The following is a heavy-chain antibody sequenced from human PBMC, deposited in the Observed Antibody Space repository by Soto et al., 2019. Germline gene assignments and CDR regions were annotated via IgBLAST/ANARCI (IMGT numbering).Heavy chain of an antibody. J-gene: IGHJ4*02. D-gene: IGHD7-27*01. V-gene: IGHV3-21*01. CDR1: GFTFSSYS. CDR3: ARGRELTGDFDY. Sequence: EVQLVESGGGLVKPGGSLRLSCAASGFTFSSYSMNWVRQAPGKGLEWVSSISSSSSYIYYADSVKGRFTISRDNAKNSLYLQMNSLRAEDTAVYYCARGRELTGDFDYWGQGTLVTVSS. CDR2: ISSSSSYI.